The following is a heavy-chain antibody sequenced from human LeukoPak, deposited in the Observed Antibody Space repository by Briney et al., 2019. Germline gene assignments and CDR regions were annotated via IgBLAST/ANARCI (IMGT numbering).Heavy chain of an antibody. CDR2: ISFDGRNK. J-gene: IGHJ4*02. CDR1: GFTFSSYG. D-gene: IGHD4-17*01. Sequence: GTSLRLSCAASGFTFSSYGMHWVRQAPGKGLEWVAVISFDGRNKYFGDSVKGRSSISRDNSKNTLSLQMNSLRPEDTAVYYCVKDGHSVTIFDYWGRGTLVTVSS. CDR3: VKDGHSVTIFDY. V-gene: IGHV3-30*18.